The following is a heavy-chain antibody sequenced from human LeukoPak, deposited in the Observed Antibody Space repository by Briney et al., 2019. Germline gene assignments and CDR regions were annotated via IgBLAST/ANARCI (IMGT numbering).Heavy chain of an antibody. V-gene: IGHV3-21*01. Sequence: GGSLRLSCAASGFTFSSYTMNWVRQAPGKGLEWVSSISSSSSYIYYADSVEGRFTISGDNAKNSLYLQMNSLRAEDTAVYYCASSLVAGYYYYNYYYMDVWGKGTTVTVSS. J-gene: IGHJ6*03. D-gene: IGHD5-18*01. CDR3: ASSLVAGYYYYNYYYMDV. CDR2: ISSSSSYI. CDR1: GFTFSSYT.